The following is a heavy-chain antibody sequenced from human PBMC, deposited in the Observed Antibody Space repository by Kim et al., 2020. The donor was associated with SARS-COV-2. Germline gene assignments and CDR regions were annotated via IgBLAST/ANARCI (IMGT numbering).Heavy chain of an antibody. V-gene: IGHV3-23*01. J-gene: IGHJ4*02. Sequence: GGSLRLSCAASGFTFSSYAMSWVRQAPGKGLEWVSGCSNGAGSTYYADSVKGRFTISRDNSKNTLYLQMNSLRAEDTALYYCAKGMTTLVRGLLDFWGQGTLVTVSS. CDR1: GFTFSSYA. CDR2: CSNGAGST. CDR3: AKGMTTLVRGLLDF. D-gene: IGHD4-17*01.